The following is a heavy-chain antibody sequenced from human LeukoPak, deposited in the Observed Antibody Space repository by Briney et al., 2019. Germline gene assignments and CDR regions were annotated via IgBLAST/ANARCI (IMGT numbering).Heavy chain of an antibody. Sequence: GGSLRLSCAASGFTFSSYWMTWVRQAPGKGLEWVANIKQDGSEKYYVDSVKGRFTISRDNAKNSLYLQMNSLRAEDTAVYYCASGDYSSLGDYWGQGTLVTVSS. V-gene: IGHV3-7*01. D-gene: IGHD6-13*01. CDR2: IKQDGSEK. CDR1: GFTFSSYW. CDR3: ASGDYSSLGDY. J-gene: IGHJ4*02.